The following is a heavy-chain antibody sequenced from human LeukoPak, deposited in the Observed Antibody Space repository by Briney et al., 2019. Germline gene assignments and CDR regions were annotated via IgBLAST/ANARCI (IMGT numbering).Heavy chain of an antibody. CDR1: GLTFSNYA. Sequence: GGSLRLSCAASGLTFSNYAMSWVRQAPGKGLEWVSAISGSGGGTYYADSARGRFTISRDNSENMLSLQMNGLRADDTGVYYCARVGPQGYFFDYWGQGTLVTVSS. V-gene: IGHV3-23*01. CDR2: ISGSGGGT. D-gene: IGHD1-14*01. CDR3: ARVGPQGYFFDY. J-gene: IGHJ4*02.